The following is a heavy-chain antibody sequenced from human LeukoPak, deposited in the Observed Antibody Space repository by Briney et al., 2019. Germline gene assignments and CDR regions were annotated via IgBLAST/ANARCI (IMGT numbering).Heavy chain of an antibody. CDR1: GGSISSSSYY. V-gene: IGHV4-39*01. CDR2: IYYSGST. D-gene: IGHD3-22*01. J-gene: IGHJ4*02. CDR3: ARVNYYDSSGCFDY. Sequence: LETLSLTCTVSGGSISSSSYYWGWIRQPPGNGLEWIGNIYYSGSTYYNPSLKSRVTISVDTSKNQFSLKLSSVTAADTAVYYCARVNYYDSSGCFDYWGQGTLVTVSS.